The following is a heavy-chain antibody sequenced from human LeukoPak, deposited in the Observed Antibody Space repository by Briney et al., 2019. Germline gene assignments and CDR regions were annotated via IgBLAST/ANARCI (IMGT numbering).Heavy chain of an antibody. V-gene: IGHV1-2*02. CDR2: INPNSGGT. J-gene: IGHJ6*03. CDR3: ARVTIFGVGGPMDV. D-gene: IGHD3-3*01. Sequence: AASVKVSCKASGYTFTGYYMHWVRQAPGQGLEWMGWINPNSGGTNYAQKFQGRVTMTRDTSISTAYMELSRLRSDDTAVYYCARVTIFGVGGPMDVWGKGTTVTVSS. CDR1: GYTFTGYY.